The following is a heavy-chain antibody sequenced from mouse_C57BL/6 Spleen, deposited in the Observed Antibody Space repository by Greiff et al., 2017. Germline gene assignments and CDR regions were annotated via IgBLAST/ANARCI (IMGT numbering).Heavy chain of an antibody. J-gene: IGHJ3*01. V-gene: IGHV3-6*01. CDR1: GYSITSGYY. CDR3: ARPREGYGFFAY. D-gene: IGHD2-2*01. CDR2: ISYDGSN. Sequence: EVKLMESGPGLVKPSQSLSLTCSVTGYSITSGYYWNWIRQFPGNKLEWMGYISYDGSNNYNPSLKNRISITRDTSKNQFFLKLNSVTTEDTATYYCARPREGYGFFAYWGQGTLVTVSA.